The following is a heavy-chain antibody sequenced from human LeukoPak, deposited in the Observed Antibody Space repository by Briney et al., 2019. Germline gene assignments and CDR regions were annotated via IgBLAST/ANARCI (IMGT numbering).Heavy chain of an antibody. D-gene: IGHD1-26*01. CDR3: ARDSGSYYVFDYYHYMDV. V-gene: IGHV3-30*04. Sequence: GGSLRLSCAASGFTFSSYAMHWVRQAPGKGLEWVSVISYDGSNKYYADSVKGRFTISRDNSKNTLYLQMNSLRAEDTAVYYCARDSGSYYVFDYYHYMDVWGKGTTVTVSS. J-gene: IGHJ6*03. CDR1: GFTFSSYA. CDR2: ISYDGSNK.